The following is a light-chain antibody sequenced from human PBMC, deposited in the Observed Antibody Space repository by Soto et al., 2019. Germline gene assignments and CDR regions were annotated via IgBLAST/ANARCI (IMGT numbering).Light chain of an antibody. CDR1: SSDVGSYNY. Sequence: QSVRSPPASVSGSPGQSIAISCAGTSSDVGSYNYVSWYQQHPGKAPKLMIYEVSNRPSGVSSRFSGSKSGNTASLTISGLQAEDEADYYCSSYTSSSTLFGTGSKVTAL. CDR3: SSYTSSSTL. V-gene: IGLV2-14*01. CDR2: EVS. J-gene: IGLJ1*01.